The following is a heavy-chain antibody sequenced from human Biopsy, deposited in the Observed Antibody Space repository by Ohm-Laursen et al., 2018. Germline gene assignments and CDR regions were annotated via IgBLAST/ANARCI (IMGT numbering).Heavy chain of an antibody. CDR1: GFTVSTTY. V-gene: IGHV3-53*01. CDR3: VRGRAY. CDR2: IYLDGNT. Sequence: SLRLSCTASGFTVSTTYMSWVRQAPGKGLEWVSIIYLDGNTYYTDSAKGRFTISRDNSKNALYLQMNSLRPADTAKYYCVRGRAYWGQGTLVTVSS. J-gene: IGHJ4*02.